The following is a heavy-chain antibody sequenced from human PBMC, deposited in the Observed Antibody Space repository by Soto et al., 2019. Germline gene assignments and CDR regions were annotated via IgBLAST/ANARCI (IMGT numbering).Heavy chain of an antibody. CDR3: AKKGGVVAATFDY. V-gene: IGHV3-23*01. J-gene: IGHJ4*02. CDR1: GFTFSRYA. D-gene: IGHD2-15*01. Sequence: PGGSLRLSCAASGFTFSRYAMSWVRQAPGKGLEWVSAISGSGGSTYYADSVKGRFTISRDNSKNTLYLQMNGLRAEDTAVYYCAKKGGVVAATFDYWGQGTLVTVSS. CDR2: ISGSGGST.